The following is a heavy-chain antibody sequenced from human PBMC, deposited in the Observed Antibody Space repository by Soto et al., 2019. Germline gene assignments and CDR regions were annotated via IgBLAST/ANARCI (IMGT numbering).Heavy chain of an antibody. V-gene: IGHV3-23*01. Sequence: EVHLLESGGVLVQPGVSLRLSCGTSGCTFTNCVMTWVRQPPGKRLEWVSVITTNGHTDYADSVKGRFTISRDNSKNTVYLQMNSLRAEDTAIYYCAKGLLNGRWYAADWGQGTLVTVSS. CDR3: AKGLLNGRWYAAD. J-gene: IGHJ4*02. D-gene: IGHD6-13*01. CDR2: ITTNGHT. CDR1: GCTFTNCV.